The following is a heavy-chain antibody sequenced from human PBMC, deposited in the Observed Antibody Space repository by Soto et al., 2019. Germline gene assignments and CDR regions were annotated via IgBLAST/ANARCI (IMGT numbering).Heavy chain of an antibody. D-gene: IGHD2-2*01. J-gene: IGHJ4*02. V-gene: IGHV4-34*01. CDR2: INHSGST. Sequence: PSETLSLTCAVYGGSFSGYYWSWIRQPPGKGLEWIGEINHSGSTNYNPSLKSRVTISVDTSKNQFSLKLSSVTAADTAVYYCARLQLPRYYFDYWGQGTLVTVSS. CDR1: GGSFSGYY. CDR3: ARLQLPRYYFDY.